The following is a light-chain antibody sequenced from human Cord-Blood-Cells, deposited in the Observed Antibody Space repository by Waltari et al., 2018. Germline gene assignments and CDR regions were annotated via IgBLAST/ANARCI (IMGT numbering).Light chain of an antibody. CDR3: QQRSNWNT. J-gene: IGKJ5*01. Sequence: EIVWTKEPDTLSLFPGERATLPCRARPSGSSYLAWSQQNPGQAPRLLIYEASNRATCIPARFSGSASGTDFTLTISSLEPEDFAVYYCQQRSNWNTLGHGTRLEI. CDR2: EAS. CDR1: PSGSSY. V-gene: IGKV3-11*01.